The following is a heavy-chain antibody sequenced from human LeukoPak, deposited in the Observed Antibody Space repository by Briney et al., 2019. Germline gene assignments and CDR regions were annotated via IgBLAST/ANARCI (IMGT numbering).Heavy chain of an antibody. CDR1: GGYISSYY. Sequence: SETLSLTCTVSGGYISSYYWGWIRQPPGKGLEWVGSIYYSGSTYYNPSLKSRVTISVDTSKKQFSLKLNSVTAADTAVYYCAREVAASSWSYWGQGTLVTVSS. J-gene: IGHJ4*02. CDR3: AREVAASSWSY. CDR2: IYYSGST. D-gene: IGHD6-13*01. V-gene: IGHV4-39*01.